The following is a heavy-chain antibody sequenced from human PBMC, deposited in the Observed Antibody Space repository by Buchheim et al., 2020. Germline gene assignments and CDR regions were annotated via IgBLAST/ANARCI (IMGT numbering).Heavy chain of an antibody. CDR2: IYYSGST. J-gene: IGHJ5*02. CDR3: ARRYQNSWFDP. V-gene: IGHV4-39*01. D-gene: IGHD2-2*01. Sequence: QLQLQESGPGLVKPSETLSLTCTVSGGSISSSSYYWGWIRQPPGKWLEWIGSIYYSGSTYYNPSLKSRVTISVDTSKNQFSLKLSSVTAADTAVYYCARRYQNSWFDPWGQGTL. CDR1: GGSISSSSYY.